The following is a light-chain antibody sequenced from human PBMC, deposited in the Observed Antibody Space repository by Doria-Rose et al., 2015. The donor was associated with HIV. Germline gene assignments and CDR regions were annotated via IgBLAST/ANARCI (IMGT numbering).Light chain of an antibody. V-gene: IGKV1-33*01. CDR2: DAS. Sequence: IQQTQSPSPRSASLGDRLTITCHSRQAISTYLIWYQQKPGKAPKLLIYDASNLERGVPPRFSGSGSGTDFTFTISSLQAEDVAVYYCQQYHNLPHTFGQGTNLEIK. CDR1: QAISTY. CDR3: QQYHNLPHT. J-gene: IGKJ2*01.